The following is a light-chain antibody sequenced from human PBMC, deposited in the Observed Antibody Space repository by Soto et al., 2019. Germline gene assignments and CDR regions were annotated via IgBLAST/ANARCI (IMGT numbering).Light chain of an antibody. Sequence: SYELTQPPSVSVSPEQTARITCSGDALPKQYAYWYQQKPGQAPVLVIYKDSERPSGIPERFSGSSSGTTVTLTISGVQAEDEADYYCQSADSSDTYVVFGGGTKLTVL. J-gene: IGLJ2*01. V-gene: IGLV3-25*03. CDR2: KDS. CDR3: QSADSSDTYVV. CDR1: ALPKQY.